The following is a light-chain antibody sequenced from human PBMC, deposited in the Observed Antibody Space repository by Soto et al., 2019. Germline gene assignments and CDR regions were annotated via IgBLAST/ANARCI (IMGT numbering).Light chain of an antibody. CDR2: EVS. Sequence: DIVMSQTPFSLSVTHGQPASISCRWNHSLLSSGGETYLFWYLQRPGQSPQLLIYEVSNRISAVPDRFSGSGSGTDFTLKISRVEAEDAGVYYCMQSTQLPLTFGQGTRLEI. V-gene: IGKV2D-29*02. CDR1: HSLLSSGGETY. J-gene: IGKJ5*01. CDR3: MQSTQLPLT.